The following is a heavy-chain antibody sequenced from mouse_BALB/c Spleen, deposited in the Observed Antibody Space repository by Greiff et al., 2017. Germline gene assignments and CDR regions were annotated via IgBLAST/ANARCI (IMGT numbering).Heavy chain of an antibody. D-gene: IGHD2-4*01. CDR3: AREGTWDYDHDY. CDR1: GYSITSGYY. CDR2: ISYDGSN. J-gene: IGHJ2*01. V-gene: IGHV3-6*02. Sequence: DVKLQESGPGLVKPSQSLSLTCSVTGYSITSGYYWNWIRQFPGNKLEWMGYISYDGSNNYNPSLKNRISITRDTSKNQFFLKLNSVTTEDTATYYCAREGTWDYDHDYWGQGTTLTVSA.